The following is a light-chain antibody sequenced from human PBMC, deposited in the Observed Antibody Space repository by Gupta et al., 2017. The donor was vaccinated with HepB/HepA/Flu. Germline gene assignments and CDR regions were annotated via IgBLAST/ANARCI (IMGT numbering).Light chain of an antibody. Sequence: QSVLTQPPSASGTPGQRVTISCSGSSSNIGSNTVNWYQQFPVTSPKLLIYNNNQRPSGVPERFSGSKSGTAASLATSGLQAEDEADYYCAAGDDSMNGLVFGGGIKLTVL. J-gene: IGLJ2*01. V-gene: IGLV1-44*01. CDR2: NNN. CDR3: AAGDDSMNGLV. CDR1: SSNIGSNT.